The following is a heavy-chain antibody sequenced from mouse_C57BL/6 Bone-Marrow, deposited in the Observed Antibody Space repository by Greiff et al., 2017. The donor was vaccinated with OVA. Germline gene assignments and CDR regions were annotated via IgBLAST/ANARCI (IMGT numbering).Heavy chain of an antibody. Sequence: EVKLLESGAELVKPGASVKLSCKASGFNITDYYMHWVKQRTEQGLEWIGRIDPEDGETKYATKFQGKATITADTSSNTAYLQLSSLTSEDSAVYYCARSATYFDYWGQGTTLTVSS. CDR1: GFNITDYY. CDR2: IDPEDGET. D-gene: IGHD1-1*01. V-gene: IGHV14-2*01. CDR3: ARSATYFDY. J-gene: IGHJ2*01.